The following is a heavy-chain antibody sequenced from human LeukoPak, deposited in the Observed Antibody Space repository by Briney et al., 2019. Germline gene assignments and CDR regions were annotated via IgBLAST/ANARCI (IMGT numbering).Heavy chain of an antibody. D-gene: IGHD6-19*01. J-gene: IGHJ6*02. CDR2: IYYSGST. CDR3: ARRTVGVAAHYGMDV. V-gene: IGHV4-39*07. CDR1: GGSISSSSYY. Sequence: SETLSLTCTVSGGSISSSSYYWGWIRQPPGKGLEWIGSIYYSGSTYYNPSLKSRVTISVDTSKNQFSLKLSSVTAADTAVYYCARRTVGVAAHYGMDVWGQGTTVTVSS.